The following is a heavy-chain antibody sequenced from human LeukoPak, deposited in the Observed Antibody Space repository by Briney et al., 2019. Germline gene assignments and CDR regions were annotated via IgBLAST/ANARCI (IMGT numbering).Heavy chain of an antibody. Sequence: PSETLSLTCTVSGGSISSSSNYWGWIRQPPGKGLEWIGSIYYSGSTNYNPSLKSRVTMSVDTSKNQFSLKLSSVTAADTAVYYCARVTMLGATHNFDYLGQGTLVTVSS. CDR3: ARVTMLGATHNFDY. J-gene: IGHJ4*02. D-gene: IGHD1-26*01. V-gene: IGHV4-39*07. CDR1: GGSISSSSNY. CDR2: IYYSGST.